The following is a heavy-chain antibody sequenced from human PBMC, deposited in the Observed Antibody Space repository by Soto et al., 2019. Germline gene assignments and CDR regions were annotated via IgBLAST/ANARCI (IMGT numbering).Heavy chain of an antibody. CDR2: MNTDSGNT. CDR1: GYTFTTYD. J-gene: IGHJ4*02. V-gene: IGHV1-8*01. Sequence: QVQLVQSGAEVKKSGASVKVFCKASGYTFTTYDINWVRQATGQGLEWMGWMNTDSGNTGYAQKFQGRVTMTRNTSISTAYMELSSLRSEDTALYYCARYYSSSSSFDCWGQGTLVIGSS. D-gene: IGHD6-6*01. CDR3: ARYYSSSSSFDC.